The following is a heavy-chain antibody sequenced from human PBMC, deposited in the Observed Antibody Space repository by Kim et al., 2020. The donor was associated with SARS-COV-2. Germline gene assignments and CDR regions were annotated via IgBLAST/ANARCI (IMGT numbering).Heavy chain of an antibody. V-gene: IGHV3-33*03. J-gene: IGHJ6*02. CDR3: AKDRSSSSFYGMDV. D-gene: IGHD6-13*01. Sequence: AETVKVRFTISGDTSKNTLYLQMNSLRAEDTAVYYCAKDRSSSSFYGMDVWGQGTTVTVSS.